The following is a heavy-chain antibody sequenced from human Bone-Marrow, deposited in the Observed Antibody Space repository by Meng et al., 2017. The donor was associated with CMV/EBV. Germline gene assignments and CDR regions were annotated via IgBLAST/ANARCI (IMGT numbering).Heavy chain of an antibody. Sequence: ASVKVSCKASGYTFTSYDINWVRQATGQGLEWMGWMNPNSGNTGYAQKFQGRVTITRNTSISTAYMELSSLRSEDTAVYYCARSRPVQLPRRWFDPWGQGTLVTVSS. D-gene: IGHD2-2*01. CDR3: ARSRPVQLPRRWFDP. J-gene: IGHJ5*02. V-gene: IGHV1-8*03. CDR2: MNPNSGNT. CDR1: GYTFTSYD.